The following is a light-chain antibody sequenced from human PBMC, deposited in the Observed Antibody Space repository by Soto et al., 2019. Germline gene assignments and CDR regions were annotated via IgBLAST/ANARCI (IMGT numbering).Light chain of an antibody. CDR1: QSVGSF. Sequence: EIVMTQSPATLSVSPGERATLSCRASQSVGSFLAWYQQKPGQAPRLLIYDTSIRATGIPARFSGSGSGTDFTLTISRLEPEDFAVYYCQQYGNSPITFGQGTRLEIK. CDR2: DTS. J-gene: IGKJ5*01. V-gene: IGKV3-20*01. CDR3: QQYGNSPIT.